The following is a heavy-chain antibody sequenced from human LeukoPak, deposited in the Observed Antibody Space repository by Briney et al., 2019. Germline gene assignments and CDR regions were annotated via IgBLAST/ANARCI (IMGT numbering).Heavy chain of an antibody. D-gene: IGHD3-10*01. CDR1: GFNFRGQA. Sequence: GGSLRLSCAASGFNFRGQAMSWVRQGPGKGLEWVTGISGRGETTYYADSVQGRFNISRDNSKNTLFLEVNSLRAEDTAVYYCAKDVIRGAISYFESWGQGTPVVVSS. V-gene: IGHV3-23*01. CDR3: AKDVIRGAISYFES. CDR2: ISGRGETT. J-gene: IGHJ4*02.